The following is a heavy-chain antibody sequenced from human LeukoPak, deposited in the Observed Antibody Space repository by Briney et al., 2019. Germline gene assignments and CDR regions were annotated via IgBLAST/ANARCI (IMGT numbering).Heavy chain of an antibody. CDR2: IYTSGST. J-gene: IGHJ5*02. Sequence: PSETLSLTCTVSGGSISSYYWSWIRQPAGQGLEWIGRIYTSGSTNYNPSLKSRVTMSVDTSKNQFSLKLSSVTAADTAVYYCASWSQYNWFDPWGQGTLVTVSS. CDR3: ASWSQYNWFDP. V-gene: IGHV4-4*07. CDR1: GGSISSYY.